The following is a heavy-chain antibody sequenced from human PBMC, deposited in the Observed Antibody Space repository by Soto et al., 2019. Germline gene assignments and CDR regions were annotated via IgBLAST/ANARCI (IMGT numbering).Heavy chain of an antibody. V-gene: IGHV4-59*01. D-gene: IGHD3-10*01. CDR3: ARGPWFGELHYFDY. J-gene: IGHJ4*02. CDR1: GGSISSYY. Sequence: PSETLSLTCTVSGGSISSYYWSWIRQPPGKGLEWIGYIYYSGSTNYNPSLKSRVTISVDTSKNQFSLKLSSVTAADTAVYYCARGPWFGELHYFDYWGQGTLVTVS. CDR2: IYYSGST.